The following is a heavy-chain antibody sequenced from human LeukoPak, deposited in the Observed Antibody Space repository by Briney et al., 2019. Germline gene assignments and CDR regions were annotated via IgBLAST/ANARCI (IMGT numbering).Heavy chain of an antibody. Sequence: SVKVSCKASGGTFSSYAISWVRQAPGQGLEWMGGIIPIFGTANYAQKFQGRVTITADESTSTAYMELSSLRSEDTAVYYCAREGLDSSGYCHFDYWGQGTLVTVSA. D-gene: IGHD3-22*01. J-gene: IGHJ4*02. CDR1: GGTFSSYA. V-gene: IGHV1-69*13. CDR3: AREGLDSSGYCHFDY. CDR2: IIPIFGTA.